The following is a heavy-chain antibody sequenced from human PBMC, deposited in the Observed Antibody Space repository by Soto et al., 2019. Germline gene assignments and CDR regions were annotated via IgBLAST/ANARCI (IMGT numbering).Heavy chain of an antibody. CDR1: GVLFSSYA. Sequence: SVKVSCKASGVLFSSYAISWIRQAPGQGLEWMGGIIPVFGTTYYAQKFQDRVTITADESSNTAYMELSSLTSGDTAIYYCARGGSGYVWFNEFWGQGTLVTVSS. CDR3: ARGGSGYVWFNEF. J-gene: IGHJ4*02. CDR2: IIPVFGTT. V-gene: IGHV1-69*13. D-gene: IGHD3-22*01.